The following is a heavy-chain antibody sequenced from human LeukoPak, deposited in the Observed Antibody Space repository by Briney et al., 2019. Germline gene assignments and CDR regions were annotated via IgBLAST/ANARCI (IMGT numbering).Heavy chain of an antibody. V-gene: IGHV4-59*01. CDR2: IYYSGST. CDR3: ARGGRGRIIVFDY. D-gene: IGHD3-16*02. Sequence: SETLSLTCTVSGGSISSYYWSWIRQPPGKGLEWIGYIYYSGSTNYNPSLKSRVTISVDTSKNQFSLKLSSVTAADTAVYYCARGGRGRIIVFDYWGQGTLVTVSS. J-gene: IGHJ4*02. CDR1: GGSISSYY.